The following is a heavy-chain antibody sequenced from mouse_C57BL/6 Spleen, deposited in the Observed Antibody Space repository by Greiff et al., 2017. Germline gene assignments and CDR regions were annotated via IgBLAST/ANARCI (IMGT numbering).Heavy chain of an antibody. D-gene: IGHD2-2*01. CDR1: GYTFTSYW. Sequence: QVQLQQPGAELVRPGSSVKLSCKASGYTFTSYWMDWVKQRPGQGLEWIGNIYPSDSETHYNQKFKDKATLTVDKSSSTAYMQLSSLTSEDSAVYYYARSENYGYDDAMDYWGQGTSVTVSS. CDR2: IYPSDSET. CDR3: ARSENYGYDDAMDY. J-gene: IGHJ4*01. V-gene: IGHV1-61*01.